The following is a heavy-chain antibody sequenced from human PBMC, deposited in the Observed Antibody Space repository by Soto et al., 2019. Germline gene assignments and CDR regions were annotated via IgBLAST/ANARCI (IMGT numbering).Heavy chain of an antibody. CDR2: IYRTGGT. D-gene: IGHD1-7*01. J-gene: IGHJ4*02. Sequence: PSETLSLTCAVSGGSFTSNNWGTWVRQPPGQGLEWIGEIYRTGGTDYNPSLKSRVTISLDTSENQFSLKVTSLTAADTAVYYCASRDTGTSVDYRRQGTLVTVSS. CDR3: ASRDTGTSVDY. V-gene: IGHV4-4*02. CDR1: GGSFTSNNW.